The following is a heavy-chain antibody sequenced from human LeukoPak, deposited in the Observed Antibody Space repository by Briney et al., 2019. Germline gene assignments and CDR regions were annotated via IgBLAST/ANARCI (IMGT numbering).Heavy chain of an antibody. D-gene: IGHD3-3*01. V-gene: IGHV3-53*01. CDR2: IFTDDTT. CDR1: GFSVSSNH. Sequence: GGSLRLSCAASGFSVSSNHMSWVRQAPGKGLEWISLIFTDDTTNYADSVKGRFTISRDISKNTLYLQMNSLRAEDTAMYYCTRDPPYPDFWSDFWGQGTLVTVSS. J-gene: IGHJ4*02. CDR3: TRDPPYPDFWSDF.